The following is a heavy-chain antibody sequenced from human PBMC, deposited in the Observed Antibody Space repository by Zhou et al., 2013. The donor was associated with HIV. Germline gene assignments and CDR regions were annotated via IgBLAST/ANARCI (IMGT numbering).Heavy chain of an antibody. J-gene: IGHJ6*03. D-gene: IGHD3-3*01. Sequence: QVQLVQSGAEVKKPGSSVKVSCKASGGTFSSYAISWVRQAPGQGLEWMGGIIPIFGTANYAQKFQGRVTITTDESTSTAYMELSSLRSEDTAVYYCAKGGTIFWNYYYYYMDVWGKGTTVTVSS. CDR3: AKGGTIFWNYYYYYMDV. V-gene: IGHV1-69*05. CDR1: GGTFSSYA. CDR2: IIPIFGTA.